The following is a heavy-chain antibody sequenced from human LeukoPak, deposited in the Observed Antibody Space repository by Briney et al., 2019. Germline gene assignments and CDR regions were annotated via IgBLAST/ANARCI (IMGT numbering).Heavy chain of an antibody. J-gene: IGHJ4*02. CDR2: IQQDGNEK. CDR3: ASRIVGTPAYFDY. Sequence: PGGSLRLSCAASGFTFSTYWMSWVRQAPGEGLEWVANIQQDGNEKYYVDSVKGRFTISRDNAKNSLYLQMNSLRAEDTAVYYCASRIVGTPAYFDYWGQGTLVTVSS. CDR1: GFTFSTYW. V-gene: IGHV3-7*01. D-gene: IGHD1-26*01.